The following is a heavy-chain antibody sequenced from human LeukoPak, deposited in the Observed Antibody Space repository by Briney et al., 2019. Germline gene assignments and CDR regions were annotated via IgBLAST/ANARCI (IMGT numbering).Heavy chain of an antibody. CDR1: GGSFSGYY. Sequence: SETLSLTCAVSGGSFSGYYWSWIRQPPGKGLEWIGEINHSGSTNYNPSLKSRVTISVDTSKNQFSLKLSSVTAADTAVYYCARGWIQLWYPSLSYYMDVWGKGTTVTVSS. V-gene: IGHV4-34*01. CDR2: INHSGST. J-gene: IGHJ6*03. CDR3: ARGWIQLWYPSLSYYMDV. D-gene: IGHD5-18*01.